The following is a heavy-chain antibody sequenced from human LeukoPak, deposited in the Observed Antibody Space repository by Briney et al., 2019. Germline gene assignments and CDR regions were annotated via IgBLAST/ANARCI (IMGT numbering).Heavy chain of an antibody. D-gene: IGHD3-3*01. CDR3: AGQNYYNFWHALNWFDP. Sequence: SETLSLTCTVSGGSIRSSTYYWAWIRQPPGKGLEWIGSIFYSGSTYYNPSLKSRLTISVDTSNNHFSLNLNSVTAADTAVYFCAGQNYYNFWHALNWFDPWGQGTPVTVSS. CDR2: IFYSGST. J-gene: IGHJ5*02. V-gene: IGHV4-39*01. CDR1: GGSIRSSTYY.